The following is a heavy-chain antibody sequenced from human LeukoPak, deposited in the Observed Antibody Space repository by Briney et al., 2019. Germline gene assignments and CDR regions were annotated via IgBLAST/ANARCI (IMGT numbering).Heavy chain of an antibody. CDR2: IYTSGSA. Sequence: SETLSLTCTVSGDSISVYYWTWIRQPAGKGLEWIGRIYTSGSANYNPSLKSRVTMSVDTSKNQFSLRLSSVTAADTAVYYCARGGDSSSWSVDHWGQGTQVTVSS. CDR3: ARGGDSSSWSVDH. V-gene: IGHV4-4*07. CDR1: GDSISVYY. D-gene: IGHD6-13*01. J-gene: IGHJ4*02.